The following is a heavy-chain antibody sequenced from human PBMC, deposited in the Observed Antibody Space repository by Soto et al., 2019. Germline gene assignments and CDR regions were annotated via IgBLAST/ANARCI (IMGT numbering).Heavy chain of an antibody. J-gene: IGHJ4*02. CDR2: IEQDGSEK. CDR1: GFAFSSYW. CDR3: ARDLYLMYYDLLTGIDY. Sequence: GGSLRLSCAASGFAFSSYWMSWIRQAPGKGLEWVANIEQDGSEKHYVDSVKGRFTISRDNAKNSLYLQMNSLRAEDTAVYYCARDLYLMYYDLLTGIDYWGQGTLVTVSS. V-gene: IGHV3-7*03. D-gene: IGHD3-9*01.